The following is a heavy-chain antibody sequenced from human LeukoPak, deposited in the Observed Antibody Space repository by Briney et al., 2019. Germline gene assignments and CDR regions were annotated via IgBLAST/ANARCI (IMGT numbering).Heavy chain of an antibody. CDR3: AKVAGYSYVGVYYFDY. V-gene: IGHV1-24*01. CDR1: GYALTELS. CDR2: FDPEDGET. Sequence: ASVKVSCKVSGYALTELSMHWVRQAPGKGLEWMGGFDPEDGETIYAQKFQGRVTITADKSTRTAYMELSSLRAEDTAVYYCAKVAGYSYVGVYYFDYWGQGTLVTVSS. D-gene: IGHD5-18*01. J-gene: IGHJ4*02.